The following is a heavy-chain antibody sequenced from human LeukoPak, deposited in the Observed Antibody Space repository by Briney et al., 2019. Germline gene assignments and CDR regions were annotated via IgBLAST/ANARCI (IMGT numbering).Heavy chain of an antibody. CDR3: ARHQRPRLYDFLSGYLVAFDI. CDR1: GGSFSGYY. CDR2: INHSGST. D-gene: IGHD3-3*01. Sequence: SETLSLTCAVYGGSFSGYYWSWIRQPPEEGLEWVGEINHSGSTNYNPSLKSQVTISVDTSKNQFSLKLSSVTAADTAGYYCARHQRPRLYDFLSGYLVAFDIWGQGTMVTVSS. V-gene: IGHV4-34*01. J-gene: IGHJ3*02.